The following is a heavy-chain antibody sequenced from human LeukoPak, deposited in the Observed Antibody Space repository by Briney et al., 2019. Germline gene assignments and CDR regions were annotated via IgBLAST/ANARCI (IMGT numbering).Heavy chain of an antibody. Sequence: GGSLRLSCAASGFTFSDFWMTWVRQTPGKGLEWVSAISGSGGSTYYADSVKGRFTISRDNSKNTLYLQMNSLRAEDTAVYYCAKDLDFWSGYYADYWGQGTLVTVSS. CDR3: AKDLDFWSGYYADY. CDR1: GFTFSDFW. CDR2: ISGSGGST. V-gene: IGHV3-23*01. D-gene: IGHD3-3*01. J-gene: IGHJ4*02.